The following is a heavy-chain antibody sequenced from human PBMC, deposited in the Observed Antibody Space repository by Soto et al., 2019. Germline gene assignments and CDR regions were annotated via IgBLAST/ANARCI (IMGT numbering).Heavy chain of an antibody. CDR1: GGTFSSYT. CDR2: IIPILGIA. D-gene: IGHD3-22*01. Sequence: QVQLVQSGAEVKKPGSSVKVSCKASGGTFSSYTISWVRQAPGQGLEWMGRIIPILGIANYAQKFQGRVTINADKSTSTAYMELSSLRSEDTAVYYCATTKMGSGYANWFDPWGQGTLVTVSS. J-gene: IGHJ5*02. V-gene: IGHV1-69*02. CDR3: ATTKMGSGYANWFDP.